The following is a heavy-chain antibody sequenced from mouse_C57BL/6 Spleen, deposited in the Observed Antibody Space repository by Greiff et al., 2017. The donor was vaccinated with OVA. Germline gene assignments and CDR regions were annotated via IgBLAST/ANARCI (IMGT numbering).Heavy chain of an antibody. Sequence: EVQGVESGGGLVKPGGSLKLSCAASGFTFSSYAMSWVRPTPEKRLEWVATISDGGSYTYYPDNVKGRFTISRDNAKNNLYLQMSHLKSEDTAMYDCARAGAYYGNYDAMDYWGQGTSVTVSS. CDR3: ARAGAYYGNYDAMDY. CDR2: ISDGGSYT. CDR1: GFTFSSYA. V-gene: IGHV5-4*01. J-gene: IGHJ4*01. D-gene: IGHD2-10*01.